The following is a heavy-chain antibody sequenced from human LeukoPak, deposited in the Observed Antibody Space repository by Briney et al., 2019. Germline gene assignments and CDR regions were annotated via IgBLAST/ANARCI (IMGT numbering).Heavy chain of an antibody. Sequence: PSETLSLTCAVYGGSFSGYYWSWIRQPPGKGLEWIGEINHSGSTNYNPSLKSRVTISVDTSKNQFSLKLSSVTAADTAVYYCARGGGSYGRYYYYYYMDVWGKGTTVTVSS. D-gene: IGHD5-18*01. CDR2: INHSGST. CDR1: GGSFSGYY. V-gene: IGHV4-34*01. CDR3: ARGGGSYGRYYYYYYMDV. J-gene: IGHJ6*03.